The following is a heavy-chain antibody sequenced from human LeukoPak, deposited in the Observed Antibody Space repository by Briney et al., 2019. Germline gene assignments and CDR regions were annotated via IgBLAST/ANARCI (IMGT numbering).Heavy chain of an antibody. Sequence: SETLSLTCAVYGGSFSGYYWSWIRQPPGKGLEWIGEMNHSGGTNYNPSLKSRVTISVDTSKNQFSLKLSSVTPEDTAVYYCARWQPRDRSLDYWGQGTLVTVSS. D-gene: IGHD6-13*01. CDR1: GGSFSGYY. J-gene: IGHJ4*02. CDR3: ARWQPRDRSLDY. V-gene: IGHV4-34*01. CDR2: MNHSGGT.